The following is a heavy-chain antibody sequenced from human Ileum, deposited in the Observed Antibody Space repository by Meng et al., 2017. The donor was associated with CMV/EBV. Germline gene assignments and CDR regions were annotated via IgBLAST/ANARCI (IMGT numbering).Heavy chain of an antibody. CDR2: IYYNGNT. J-gene: IGHJ4*02. V-gene: IGHV4-39*07. CDR1: GGSINSNNYY. CDR3: ARDITGSHFDH. D-gene: IGHD1-20*01. Sequence: QGPLTESGPGLVKPSETLSLTCTVSGGSINSNNYYWGWIRQPPGKGLEWIGSIYYNGNTPYNPSLKSRVTISLDTSKNQFSLRLSSVTAADTAVYYCARDITGSHFDHWGQGVLVTVSS.